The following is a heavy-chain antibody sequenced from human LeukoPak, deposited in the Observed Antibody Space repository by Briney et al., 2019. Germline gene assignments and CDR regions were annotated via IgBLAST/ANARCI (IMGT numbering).Heavy chain of an antibody. CDR1: GFTFGSYA. J-gene: IGHJ4*02. Sequence: GGSLRLSCAASGFTFGSYAMHWVRQAPGKGLEYVSAISSNGGSTYYANSVKGRFTISRDNSKNTLYLQMGSLRAEDMAVYYCARQLFSGWLFDYWGQGTLVTVSS. CDR2: ISSNGGST. CDR3: ARQLFSGWLFDY. D-gene: IGHD6-19*01. V-gene: IGHV3-64*01.